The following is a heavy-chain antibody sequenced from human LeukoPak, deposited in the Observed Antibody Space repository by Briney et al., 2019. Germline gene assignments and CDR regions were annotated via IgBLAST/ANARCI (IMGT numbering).Heavy chain of an antibody. CDR2: IYYSGST. V-gene: IGHV4-59*01. CDR3: ARDRRGYSYGFDDYYYYVMDV. J-gene: IGHJ6*02. CDR1: GGSISSYY. Sequence: SETLSLTCTVSGGSISSYYWSWIRQPPGKGLEWIGYIYYSGSTNYNPSLKSRVTISVDTSKNQFSLKLSSVTAADTAVYYCARDRRGYSYGFDDYYYYVMDVWGQGTTVTVSS. D-gene: IGHD5-18*01.